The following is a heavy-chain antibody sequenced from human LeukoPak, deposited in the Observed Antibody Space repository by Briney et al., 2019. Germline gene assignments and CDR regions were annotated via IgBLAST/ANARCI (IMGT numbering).Heavy chain of an antibody. Sequence: WASVKVSCKASGYTFTSYGINWVRQAPGQGLEWMGWISGYNGYTYYAQKLQGRVTMTTDTSTSTAYMELRSLRSDDTAVYYCARVSLHLGFGEFLDYWGQGTLVTVSS. CDR1: GYTFTSYG. CDR2: ISGYNGYT. V-gene: IGHV1-18*01. J-gene: IGHJ4*02. CDR3: ARVSLHLGFGEFLDY. D-gene: IGHD3-10*01.